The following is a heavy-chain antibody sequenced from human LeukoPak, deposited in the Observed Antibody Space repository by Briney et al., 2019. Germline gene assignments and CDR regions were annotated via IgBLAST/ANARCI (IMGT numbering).Heavy chain of an antibody. CDR3: XXALMRGYFDY. V-gene: IGHV3-23*01. Sequence: QAGGSLRLSCAASGFTFSSYAMSWVRQAPGKGLEWVSAISGSGGSTYYADSVKGRFTISRDNSKNTLYLQMNSLRAEDTAVYYXXXALMRGYFDYWGQGTLVTVSS. CDR2: ISGSGGST. CDR1: GFTFSSYA. J-gene: IGHJ4*02.